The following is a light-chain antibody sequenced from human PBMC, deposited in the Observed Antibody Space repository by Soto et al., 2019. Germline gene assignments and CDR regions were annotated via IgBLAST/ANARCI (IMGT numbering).Light chain of an antibody. J-gene: IGLJ2*01. Sequence: QSVLTQPPSASGTPGQRVTISCSGSSSNIGSNTVNWYQQLPGTAPKLLIYSNNQRPSGVTDRFSGSKSGTSASLAISGLQSEDEADNYCAAWDDSLTHVVFGGGTKLTV. V-gene: IGLV1-44*01. CDR3: AAWDDSLTHVV. CDR1: SSNIGSNT. CDR2: SNN.